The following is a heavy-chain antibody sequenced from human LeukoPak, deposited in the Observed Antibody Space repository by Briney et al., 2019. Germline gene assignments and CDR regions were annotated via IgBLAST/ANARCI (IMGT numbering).Heavy chain of an antibody. CDR3: ARATVAPAAMADYYYYYGMDV. Sequence: ASVKVSCKASGYTFTGYYMHWVRQAPGQGLEWMGWINPNSGGTNYAQKFQGRVTMTRDTSISTAYMELSRLRSDDTAVYYCARATVAPAAMADYYYYYGMDVWGQGTTVTVSS. CDR2: INPNSGGT. D-gene: IGHD2-2*01. J-gene: IGHJ6*02. CDR1: GYTFTGYY. V-gene: IGHV1-2*02.